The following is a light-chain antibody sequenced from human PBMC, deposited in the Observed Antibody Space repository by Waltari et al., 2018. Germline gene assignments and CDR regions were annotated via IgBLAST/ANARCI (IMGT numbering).Light chain of an antibody. CDR2: GTN. V-gene: IGLV1-40*01. CDR1: PSNIGAGYA. J-gene: IGLJ2*01. Sequence: QSVLTQPPSVSGAPGPRVSLSCPGSPSNIGAGYAVHWYQQGPGKAPKLIIYGTNTRPLGVPDRFFGSQYGTSASLAIIGLQAEDEGDYYCQSYDTTLSVVFGGGTKLTVL. CDR3: QSYDTTLSVV.